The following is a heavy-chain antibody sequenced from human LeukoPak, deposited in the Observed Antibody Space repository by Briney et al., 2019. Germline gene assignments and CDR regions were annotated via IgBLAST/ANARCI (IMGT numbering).Heavy chain of an antibody. D-gene: IGHD1-26*01. J-gene: IGHJ4*02. Sequence: GGSLRLSCAASGFTFSSYAMNWIRQAPGRGLEWVSGISAGGDNAHYADSVKGRFTISRDNSKNTLYLQMNSLRAEDTAVYYCAKDLAGSGSYSFDYWGQGTLVTVSS. CDR3: AKDLAGSGSYSFDY. V-gene: IGHV3-23*01. CDR2: ISAGGDNA. CDR1: GFTFSSYA.